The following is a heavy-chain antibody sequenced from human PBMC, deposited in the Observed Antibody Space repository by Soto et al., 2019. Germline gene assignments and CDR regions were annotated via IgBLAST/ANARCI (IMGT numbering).Heavy chain of an antibody. Sequence: QVQLVQSGAEVKKPGSSVKVSCKASGGTFSSYAISWVRQAPGQGLEWMGGIIPILGTENHAQKSQGRVTITXXEXTXTAYRELSSLRSEDTALYYCARVRVRGVHILYYFDYWGQGTLVTVSS. CDR2: IIPILGTE. V-gene: IGHV1-69*05. J-gene: IGHJ4*02. D-gene: IGHD3-10*01. CDR1: GGTFSSYA. CDR3: ARVRVRGVHILYYFDY.